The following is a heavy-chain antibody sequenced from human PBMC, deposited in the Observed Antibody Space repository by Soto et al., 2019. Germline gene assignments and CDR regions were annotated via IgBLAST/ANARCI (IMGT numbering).Heavy chain of an antibody. CDR3: PRVIYCSCGSCPGLTRFDP. J-gene: IGHJ5*02. CDR2: ISSSSSYI. Sequence: GGSLRLSCAASGFTFSSYSMNWVRQAPGKGLEWVSSISSSSSYIYYADSVKGRFTISRDNAKNSLYLQMNSLRAEDTAVYYCPRVIYCSCGSCPGLTRFDPWGQGTLVTVSS. D-gene: IGHD2-15*01. CDR1: GFTFSSYS. V-gene: IGHV3-21*01.